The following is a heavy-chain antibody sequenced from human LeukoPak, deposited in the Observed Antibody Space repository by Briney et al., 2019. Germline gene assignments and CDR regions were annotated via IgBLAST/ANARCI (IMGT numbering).Heavy chain of an antibody. CDR2: ISGSGGST. Sequence: GGSLRLSCEASGFTFSSYAMSWVRQAPGKGLEWVSAISGSGGSTYYADSVKGRFTISRDNSKNTLYLQMNSLRADDTAVYYCAKDSGGIAVAGYDAFDIWGQGTMVTVSS. V-gene: IGHV3-23*01. CDR1: GFTFSSYA. CDR3: AKDSGGIAVAGYDAFDI. J-gene: IGHJ3*02. D-gene: IGHD6-19*01.